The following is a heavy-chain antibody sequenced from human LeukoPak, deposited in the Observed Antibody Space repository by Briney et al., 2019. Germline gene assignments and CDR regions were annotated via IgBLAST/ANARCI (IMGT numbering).Heavy chain of an antibody. Sequence: GALRLSCEASGFTFRSYAMNWVRQTPGRGLEWVSYISTTSTTIYYADSVKGRFTVSRDNAKNSLFLQMNSLRAEDTAVYYCARIRGSYATFDYWGQGILVTVSS. CDR1: GFTFRSYA. V-gene: IGHV3-48*01. CDR2: ISTTSTTI. CDR3: ARIRGSYATFDY. D-gene: IGHD1-26*01. J-gene: IGHJ4*02.